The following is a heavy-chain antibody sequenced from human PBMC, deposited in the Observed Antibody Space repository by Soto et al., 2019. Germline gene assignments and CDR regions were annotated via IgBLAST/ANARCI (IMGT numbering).Heavy chain of an antibody. D-gene: IGHD3-3*01. J-gene: IGHJ3*02. V-gene: IGHV5-51*01. CDR3: ARHGTRYDFWSGGGFDI. CDR2: IYPGDSDT. Sequence: GESLKISCQGSGYSFGNYWIVWVRQMPGKGLEWMGIIYPGDSDTRYSASFQGQVTISADKSISSAYLQWSSLKASDTAMYYCARHGTRYDFWSGGGFDIWGQGTMVTVS. CDR1: GYSFGNYW.